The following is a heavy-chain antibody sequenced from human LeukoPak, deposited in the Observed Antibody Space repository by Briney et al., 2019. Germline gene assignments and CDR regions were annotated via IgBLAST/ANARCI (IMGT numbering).Heavy chain of an antibody. D-gene: IGHD3-22*01. CDR3: AKGYYYDSSGPLNG. CDR1: GFTFDDYA. V-gene: IGHV3-9*03. J-gene: IGHJ3*01. Sequence: GGSLRLSCAASGFTFDDYAMHWVRQAPGKGLEGVSGISWNSGSIGYADSVKGRFTISRDNAKNSLYLQMNSPRAEDMALYYCAKGYYYDSSGPLNGWGQGTMVTVSS. CDR2: ISWNSGSI.